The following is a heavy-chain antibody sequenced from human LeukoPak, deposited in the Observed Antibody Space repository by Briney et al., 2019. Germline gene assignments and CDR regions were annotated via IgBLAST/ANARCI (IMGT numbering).Heavy chain of an antibody. CDR3: ARGDFWSGDYTDAFDI. D-gene: IGHD3-3*01. CDR2: IKHDGTES. V-gene: IGHV3-7*04. CDR1: GFTFSSYW. J-gene: IGHJ3*02. Sequence: PGGSLRLSCTASGFTFSSYWMSWVRQAPGKGLEWVANIKHDGTESYSVDSVKGRFAISRDNAKNSLYLQMSRLRTEDTAVYYCARGDFWSGDYTDAFDIWGQGTMVTVSS.